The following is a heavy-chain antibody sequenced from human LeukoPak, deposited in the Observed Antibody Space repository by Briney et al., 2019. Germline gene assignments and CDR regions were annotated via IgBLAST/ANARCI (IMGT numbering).Heavy chain of an antibody. J-gene: IGHJ4*02. D-gene: IGHD6-19*01. V-gene: IGHV4-59*01. CDR1: GGSISSYY. CDR2: IYYSGST. Sequence: SETLSLTCTVSGGSISSYYWSWIRQPPGKGLEWIGYIYYSGSTNYNPSLKSRVTISVDTSKNQFSLKLSSVTAADTAAYYCARLVAVAGFDYWGQGTLVTVSS. CDR3: ARLVAVAGFDY.